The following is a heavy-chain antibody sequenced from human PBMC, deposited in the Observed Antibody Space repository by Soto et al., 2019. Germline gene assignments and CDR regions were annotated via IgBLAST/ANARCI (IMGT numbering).Heavy chain of an antibody. V-gene: IGHV1-69*06. CDR3: ASVYDYDSSGYYSYFDS. CDR1: GGPFSSYA. Sequence: SVKVSCKASGGPFSSYAISWVRQAPGQGLEWMGGITPIFGTPNYAQKFQGRVTISADRSTSTAYMELSSLRSGDTAVYYCASVYDYDSSGYYSYFDSWGQGTLVTVSS. D-gene: IGHD3-22*01. J-gene: IGHJ4*02. CDR2: ITPIFGTP.